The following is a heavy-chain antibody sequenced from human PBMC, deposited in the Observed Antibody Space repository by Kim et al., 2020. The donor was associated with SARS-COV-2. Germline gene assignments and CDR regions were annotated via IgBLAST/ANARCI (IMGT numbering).Heavy chain of an antibody. V-gene: IGHV3-33*06. J-gene: IGHJ4*02. Sequence: GGSLRLSCAASGFTFSVYGMHWVRQAPGKGLEWVVVIRSDGSNKYYADSVKGRFTISRDNSKNMLFLQMNSLRAEDTAVYYCANFESWGQGTLVTVSS. CDR3: ANFES. CDR1: GFTFSVYG. CDR2: IRSDGSNK.